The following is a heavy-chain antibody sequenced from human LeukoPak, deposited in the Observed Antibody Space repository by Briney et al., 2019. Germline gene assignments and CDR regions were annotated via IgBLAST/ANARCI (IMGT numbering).Heavy chain of an antibody. CDR2: INPSGGST. CDR1: GYTFTSYY. V-gene: IGHV1-46*01. CDR3: ARDHLKSFDY. Sequence: GASVKVSCTASGYTFTSYYMHWVRQAPGQGLEWMGVINPSGGSTSYAQKFQGRITMTRDTSTSTVYMELSSLRSEDTAVYYCARDHLKSFDYWGQGTLVTVSS. J-gene: IGHJ4*02.